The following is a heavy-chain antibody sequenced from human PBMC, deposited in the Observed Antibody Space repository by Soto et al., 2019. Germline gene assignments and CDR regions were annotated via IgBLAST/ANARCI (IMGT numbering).Heavy chain of an antibody. CDR1: GGSISSGGYY. Sequence: TLSLTCTVSGGSISSGGYYWSWIRQHPGKGLEWIGYIYYSGSTYYNPSLKSRVTISVDTSKNQFSLKLSSVTAADTAVYYCARDRGAAGTEGEFDYWGQGTLVTVSS. CDR3: ARDRGAAGTEGEFDY. CDR2: IYYSGST. D-gene: IGHD6-13*01. V-gene: IGHV4-31*03. J-gene: IGHJ4*02.